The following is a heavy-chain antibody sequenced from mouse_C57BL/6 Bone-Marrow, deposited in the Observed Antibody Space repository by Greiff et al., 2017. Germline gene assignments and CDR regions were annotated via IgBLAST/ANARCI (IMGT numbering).Heavy chain of an antibody. J-gene: IGHJ2*01. CDR3: ARNEREFITTVVTGDFDY. D-gene: IGHD1-1*01. V-gene: IGHV1-62-2*01. CDR1: GYTFTEYT. CDR2: FYPGRGSI. Sequence: VQLQQSGAELVKPGASVKLSCKASGYTFTEYTIHWVKQRSGQGLEWIGWFYPGRGSIKYNEKFKDKATLTADKSSSTVYMGLSRVTSEDSAGYFCARNEREFITTVVTGDFDYWGQGTTLTVSS.